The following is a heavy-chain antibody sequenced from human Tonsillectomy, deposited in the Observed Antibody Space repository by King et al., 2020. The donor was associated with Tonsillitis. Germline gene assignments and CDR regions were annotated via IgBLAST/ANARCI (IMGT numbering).Heavy chain of an antibody. J-gene: IGHJ4*02. CDR1: GGSISSSSYY. D-gene: IGHD5-12*01. CDR3: ARHEFNDGGYLGYFDY. Sequence: LQLQESGPGLVKPSETLSLTCTVSGGSISSSSYYWGWIRQPPGKGLEWIGSIYYSGSTYYNPSLKSRITISVDTSKNQFSLKLSSVTAADTAVYYCARHEFNDGGYLGYFDYWGQGTLVTVSS. V-gene: IGHV4-39*07. CDR2: IYYSGST.